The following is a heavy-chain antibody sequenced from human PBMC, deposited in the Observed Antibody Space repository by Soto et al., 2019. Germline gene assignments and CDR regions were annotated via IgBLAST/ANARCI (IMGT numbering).Heavy chain of an antibody. CDR1: GGSISSGGYS. CDR3: ARAMLVPAAIYY. CDR2: MYHSGST. Sequence: SETLSLTCAVSGGSISSGGYSWSWIRQPPGKGLEWIGYMYHSGSTYYNPSLKSRVTISVDTSKNQFSLKLSSVTAADTAVYYCARAMLVPAAIYYWGQGTLVTVSS. D-gene: IGHD2-2*02. V-gene: IGHV4-30-2*01. J-gene: IGHJ4*02.